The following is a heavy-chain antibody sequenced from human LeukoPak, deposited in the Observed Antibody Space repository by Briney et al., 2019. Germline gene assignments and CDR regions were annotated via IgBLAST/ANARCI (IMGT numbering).Heavy chain of an antibody. J-gene: IGHJ4*02. V-gene: IGHV1-18*01. CDR3: ARDPPYSSSPYYFDY. CDR2: ISAYNGNT. CDR1: GYTFTSYG. Sequence: ASVKVSCKASGYTFTSYGIIWVRQAPGQGLEWMGWISAYNGNTNYAQKLQGRVTMTTDTSTSTAYMELRSLRSDDTAVYYCARDPPYSSSPYYFDYWGQGTLVTVSS. D-gene: IGHD6-6*01.